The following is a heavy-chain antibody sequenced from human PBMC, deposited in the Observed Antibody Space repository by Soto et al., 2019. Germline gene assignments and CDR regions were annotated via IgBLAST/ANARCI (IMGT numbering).Heavy chain of an antibody. V-gene: IGHV3-23*01. CDR3: AKDKYSGYDGNYYYYGMDV. CDR2: ISGSGGST. CDR1: GFTFSSYA. D-gene: IGHD5-12*01. J-gene: IGHJ6*02. Sequence: GGSLRLSCAASGFTFSSYAMSWVRQAPGKGLEWVSAISGSGGSTYYADSVKGRFTISRDNSKNTLYLQMNSLRAEDTAVYYCAKDKYSGYDGNYYYYGMDVWGQGTTVTVSS.